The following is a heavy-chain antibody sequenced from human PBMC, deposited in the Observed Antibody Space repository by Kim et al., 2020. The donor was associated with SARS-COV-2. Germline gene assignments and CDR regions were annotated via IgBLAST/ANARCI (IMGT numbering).Heavy chain of an antibody. D-gene: IGHD1-26*01. CDR3: ARGLLVGATNYYYYGMDV. V-gene: IGHV4-59*13. CDR2: IYYSGST. Sequence: SETLSLTCTVSGGSISSYYWSWIRQPPGKGLEWIGYIYYSGSTNYNPCLKSRVTISVDTSKNQFSLKLSSVTAADTAVYYCARGLLVGATNYYYYGMDVWGQGTTVTVSS. CDR1: GGSISSYY. J-gene: IGHJ6*02.